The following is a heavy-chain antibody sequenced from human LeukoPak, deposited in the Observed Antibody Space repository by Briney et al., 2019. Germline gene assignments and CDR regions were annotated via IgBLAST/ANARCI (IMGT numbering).Heavy chain of an antibody. J-gene: IGHJ3*02. CDR3: ARNGYSGSYYDAFDI. CDR2: ISGSGGST. Sequence: GGSLRLSCAASGITFSSYDMTWVRQAPGKGLEWVSAISGSGGSTHYADSVKGRFTISRDNSKNTLYLQMNSLRAEDTAVYYCARNGYSGSYYDAFDIWGQGTMVTVSS. V-gene: IGHV3-23*01. CDR1: GITFSSYD. D-gene: IGHD1-26*01.